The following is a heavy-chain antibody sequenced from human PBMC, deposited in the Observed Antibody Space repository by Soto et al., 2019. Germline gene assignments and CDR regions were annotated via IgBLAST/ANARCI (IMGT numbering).Heavy chain of an antibody. CDR1: GYTLTELS. Sequence: ASVKVSCKVSGYTLTELSMHWVRQAPGKGLEWMGGFDPEDGETIYAQRFQGRVTMTEDTSTDTAYMELSSLRSEDTAVYYCATLFSPSDYYDSSGLWGQGTMVTVSS. D-gene: IGHD3-22*01. J-gene: IGHJ3*01. CDR2: FDPEDGET. V-gene: IGHV1-24*01. CDR3: ATLFSPSDYYDSSGL.